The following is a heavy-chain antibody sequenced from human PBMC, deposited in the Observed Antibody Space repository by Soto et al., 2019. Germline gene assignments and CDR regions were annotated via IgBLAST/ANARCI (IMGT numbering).Heavy chain of an antibody. D-gene: IGHD6-13*01. CDR3: VRAAARGDS. J-gene: IGHJ4*02. CDR2: INTDGSDT. Sequence: GGSLRLSCAASGFYSSGYWMHWVRQVPGKGLVWVSRINTDGSDTLYADSVKGRFTISRDNTKNTLYLQMSSLRAEDTAIYYCVRAAARGDSWGQGTLVTVSS. V-gene: IGHV3-74*01. CDR1: GFYSSGYW.